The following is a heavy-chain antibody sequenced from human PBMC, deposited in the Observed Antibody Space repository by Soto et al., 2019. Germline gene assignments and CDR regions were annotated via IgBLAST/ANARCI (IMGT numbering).Heavy chain of an antibody. CDR3: VRDSSRGGWESDYGMNV. D-gene: IGHD1-26*01. CDR1: GDSVSSYY. Sequence: PSETLSLTCTVSGDSVSSYYWSWIRQPAGRGLEWIGRIYISGSTDYNPSLKGRVSMSVDRSKNQFSLKLTSVTAADTAVYYCVRDSSRGGWESDYGMNVCSQATTGTV. J-gene: IGHJ6*02. V-gene: IGHV4-4*07. CDR2: IYISGST.